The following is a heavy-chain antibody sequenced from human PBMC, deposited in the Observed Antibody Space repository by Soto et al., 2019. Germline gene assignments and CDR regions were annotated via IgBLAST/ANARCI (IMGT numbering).Heavy chain of an antibody. J-gene: IGHJ4*01. Sequence: QLQLLESGSGLVKPSQTLSLTCAVSGGSISSGGYSWGWIRQPPGKGLEWIGYIYHSVSTHYNPSLKSRVTISMDRFQNQFSLGLGSVTAADTAVYFCGRVPDHWGQGTLVTVSS. CDR1: GGSISSGGYS. CDR2: IYHSVST. CDR3: GRVPDH. V-gene: IGHV4-30-2*01.